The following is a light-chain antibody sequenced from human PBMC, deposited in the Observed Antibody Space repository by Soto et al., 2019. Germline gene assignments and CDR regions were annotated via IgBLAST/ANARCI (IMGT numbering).Light chain of an antibody. J-gene: IGKJ1*01. CDR3: QQYNSYSLWT. CDR1: QSISSW. V-gene: IGKV1-5*01. Sequence: DIQMTQSPSTLSASVGDRVTITCRASQSISSWLAWYQQKPGKAPKLLIDDASSLQSGVPSRFSGSGSGTEVTLTIDSRQPDDFATYYCQQYNSYSLWTFGQGTKVEIK. CDR2: DAS.